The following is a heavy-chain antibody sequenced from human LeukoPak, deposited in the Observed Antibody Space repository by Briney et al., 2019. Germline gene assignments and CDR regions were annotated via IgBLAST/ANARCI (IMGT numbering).Heavy chain of an antibody. CDR3: ARGSGGQGTTLAEYFQH. J-gene: IGHJ1*01. D-gene: IGHD6-19*01. CDR1: GYTFTSYY. V-gene: IGHV1-46*01. CDR2: INPSGGST. Sequence: ASVKVSCKASGYTFTSYYMHWVRQAPGQGLEWMGIINPSGGSTSYAQKFQGRVTMTRDTSTSTVYMELSGLRSEDTAVYYCARGSGGQGTTLAEYFQHWGQGTLVTVSS.